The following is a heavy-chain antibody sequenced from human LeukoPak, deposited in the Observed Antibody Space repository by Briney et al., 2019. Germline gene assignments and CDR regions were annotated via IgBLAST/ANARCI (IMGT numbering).Heavy chain of an antibody. J-gene: IGHJ4*02. CDR2: ISYDGSNK. CDR3: ATSRVFDY. V-gene: IGHV3-30-3*01. Sequence: GGSLRLSCAASGFTFSSYAMHWVRQAPGKGLEWVAVISYDGSNKYYADSVKGRFTISRDNSKNTLYLQMKSLRDEDTAVYYCATSRVFDYWGQGTLVAVSS. CDR1: GFTFSSYA.